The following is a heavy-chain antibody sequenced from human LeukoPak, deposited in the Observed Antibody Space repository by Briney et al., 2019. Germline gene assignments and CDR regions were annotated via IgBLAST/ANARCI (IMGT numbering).Heavy chain of an antibody. Sequence: PGGSLRLSCAASGFTFSSYSMNWVRQAPGKGLEWVSYISSSSSTIYYADSVKGRFTISRDNAKNSLYLQMNSLRAEDTAVYYCARDPPVAGNDLWNWGQGTLVTVSS. V-gene: IGHV3-48*01. CDR1: GFTFSSYS. J-gene: IGHJ4*02. CDR2: ISSSSSTI. CDR3: ARDPPVAGNDLWN. D-gene: IGHD6-19*01.